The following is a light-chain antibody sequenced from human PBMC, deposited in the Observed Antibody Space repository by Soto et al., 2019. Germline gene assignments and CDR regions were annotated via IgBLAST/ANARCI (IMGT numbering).Light chain of an antibody. V-gene: IGLV2-14*01. J-gene: IGLJ2*01. CDR2: EVS. CDR3: SSYISSSTLV. CDR1: RSDVGGYNY. Sequence: QSVLTQPASVSGSPGQSSTISCTGTRSDVGGYNYVSWYQQHPGKAPKLMIYEVSNRPSGVSNRFSGSKSGNTASLTISGLQAEDEADYYCSSYISSSTLVFGGGTKLTVL.